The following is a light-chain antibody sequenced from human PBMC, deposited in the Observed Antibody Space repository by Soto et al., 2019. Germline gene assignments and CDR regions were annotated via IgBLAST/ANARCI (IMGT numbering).Light chain of an antibody. CDR1: SGSIASNY. V-gene: IGLV6-57*01. CDR2: EDN. Sequence: NFMLTQPHSVSESPGKTVTISCTRSSGSIASNYVQWYQQRPGSSPTTVIYEDNQRPSGVPDRFSGSIDSSSNSASLTISGLKPEDEADYYCQSYDSSNQGVFGTGTKLTVL. CDR3: QSYDSSNQGV. J-gene: IGLJ1*01.